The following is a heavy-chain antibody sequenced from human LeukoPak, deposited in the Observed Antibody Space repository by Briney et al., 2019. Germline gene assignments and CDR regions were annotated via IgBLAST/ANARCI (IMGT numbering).Heavy chain of an antibody. CDR1: GFTFSSYW. CDR3: AKTRGGYSYGYLDY. V-gene: IGHV3-7*03. D-gene: IGHD5-18*01. J-gene: IGHJ4*02. CDR2: IKQDGSEK. Sequence: SGGSLRLSCAASGFTFSSYWMSWVRQAPGKGLEWVANIKQDGSEKYYVDSVKGRFTISRDNAKNSLYLQMNSLRAEDTALYYCAKTRGGYSYGYLDYWGQGTLVTVSS.